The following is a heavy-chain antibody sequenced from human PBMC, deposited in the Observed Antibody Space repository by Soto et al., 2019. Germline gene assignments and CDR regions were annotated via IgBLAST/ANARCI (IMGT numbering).Heavy chain of an antibody. J-gene: IGHJ4*02. CDR1: GFTFSSYA. D-gene: IGHD3-22*01. CDR2: ISGSGGST. CDR3: AKDLEITMIVVVDFDY. V-gene: IGHV3-23*01. Sequence: QPGGSLRLSCAASGFTFSSYAMSWVRQAPGKGLEWVSAISGSGGSTYYADSVKGRFTISRDNSKNTLYLQMNSLRAEDTAVYYCAKDLEITMIVVVDFDYWGQGTLVTVSS.